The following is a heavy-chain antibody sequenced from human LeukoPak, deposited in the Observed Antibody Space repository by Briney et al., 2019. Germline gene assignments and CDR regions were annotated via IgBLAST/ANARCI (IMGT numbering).Heavy chain of an antibody. J-gene: IGHJ4*02. D-gene: IGHD5-18*01. CDR3: AGGAAGYSYG. V-gene: IGHV4-59*01. Sequence: PSETLSLTCTVSGGSISSYYWSWIRQPPGKGLEWIGHIYYSGSTNYNPSLKSRVTISIDTSKNQFSLRLSSVIAADTAVYYCAGGAAGYSYGWGQGTLVTVSS. CDR1: GGSISSYY. CDR2: IYYSGST.